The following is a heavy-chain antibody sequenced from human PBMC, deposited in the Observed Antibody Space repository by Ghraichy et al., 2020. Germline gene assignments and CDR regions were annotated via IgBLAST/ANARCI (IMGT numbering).Heavy chain of an antibody. V-gene: IGHV4-34*01. D-gene: IGHD6-13*01. Sequence: ESLNISCAVYGGSFSGYYWSWIRQPPGKGLEWIGEINHSGSTNYNPSLKSRVTISVDTSKNQFSLKLSSVTAADTAVYYCARDSSWYRYFDYWGQGTLVTVSS. CDR1: GGSFSGYY. CDR2: INHSGST. J-gene: IGHJ4*02. CDR3: ARDSSWYRYFDY.